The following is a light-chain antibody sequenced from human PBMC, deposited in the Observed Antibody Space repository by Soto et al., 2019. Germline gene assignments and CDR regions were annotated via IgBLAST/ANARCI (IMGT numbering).Light chain of an antibody. V-gene: IGLV1-51*02. CDR3: GTWDSSLIGYV. CDR2: END. J-gene: IGLJ1*01. Sequence: SALTQPPSVSAAPGQEVTISCSGSTSNIGNNYVSWFQQLPGTAPKLLVYENDKRPSGIPDRFSGSTSGTSATLGITGLQIGNEADYYWGTWDSSLIGYVFATGTKVTVL. CDR1: TSNIGNNY.